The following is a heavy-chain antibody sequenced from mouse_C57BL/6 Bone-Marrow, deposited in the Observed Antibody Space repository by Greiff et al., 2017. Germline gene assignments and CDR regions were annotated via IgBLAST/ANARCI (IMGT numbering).Heavy chain of an antibody. V-gene: IGHV14-3*01. CDR1: GFNIKNTY. D-gene: IGHD1-1*01. Sequence: VQLKQSVAELVRPGASVKLSCTASGFNIKNTYMPWVKQRPEQGLEWIGRIDPANGNTKYAPKFQGKATISVYTSSHTAYLQLSSLTSEDTAIYYCAPLLLRFYAMDYWGQGTSVTVSS. J-gene: IGHJ4*01. CDR3: APLLLRFYAMDY. CDR2: IDPANGNT.